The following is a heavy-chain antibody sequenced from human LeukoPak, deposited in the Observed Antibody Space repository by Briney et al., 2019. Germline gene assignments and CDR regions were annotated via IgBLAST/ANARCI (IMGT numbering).Heavy chain of an antibody. V-gene: IGHV1-24*01. Sequence: GASVKVSGKVSGYTLTELSMHWVRQAPGKGLEWMGGFDPEGGETIYAQKFQGRVTMTEDTSTDTAYMELSSLRSEDTAVYYCATFHRGELLTYFDYWGQGTLVTVSS. CDR2: FDPEGGET. J-gene: IGHJ4*02. D-gene: IGHD1-26*01. CDR3: ATFHRGELLTYFDY. CDR1: GYTLTELS.